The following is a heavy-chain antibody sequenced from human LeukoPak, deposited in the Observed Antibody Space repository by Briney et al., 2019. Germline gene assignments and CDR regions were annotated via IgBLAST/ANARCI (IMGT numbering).Heavy chain of an antibody. CDR3: ARGHYDSGSSYLGLDH. Sequence: ASVKVSCKASGYTFSSCGISWVRQAPGEGLEGMGWIRVYNGNTNYAQRFQGRVTMTTDTSTNTAYMELKSLTSDDTAVYYCARGHYDSGSSYLGLDHWGQGTLVTVSS. J-gene: IGHJ4*02. D-gene: IGHD3-10*01. CDR1: GYTFSSCG. CDR2: IRVYNGNT. V-gene: IGHV1-18*04.